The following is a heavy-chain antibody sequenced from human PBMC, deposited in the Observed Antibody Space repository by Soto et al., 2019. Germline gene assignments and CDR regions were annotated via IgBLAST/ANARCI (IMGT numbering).Heavy chain of an antibody. CDR2: IAPADSYT. V-gene: IGHV5-10-1*01. CDR3: VRVPIGHSDDSGYSDS. J-gene: IGHJ5*01. D-gene: IGHD3-22*01. CDR1: GFSFTTYW. Sequence: PGESLKISCKGSGFSFTTYWIGWVRQMPGKGLEWMGRIAPADSYTNYSPSFHGHVTMSVDRSTSTAYLQWGSLKASDTAMYYCVRVPIGHSDDSGYSDSWGQGTQVTVSS.